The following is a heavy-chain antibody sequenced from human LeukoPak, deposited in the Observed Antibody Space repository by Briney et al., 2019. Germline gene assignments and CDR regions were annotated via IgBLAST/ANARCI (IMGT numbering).Heavy chain of an antibody. CDR1: GYTFTSHF. Sequence: ASVKVSCKASGYTFTSHFMHWVRQAPGQGLEWMGIINPRGGSTSCTQKFQGRVTMTRDTSTSTVYMELSSLRSEDTAVYYCARVKSYYYDTSDNDAFDIWGQGTMVTVSS. CDR3: ARVKSYYYDTSDNDAFDI. J-gene: IGHJ3*02. D-gene: IGHD3-22*01. V-gene: IGHV1-46*01. CDR2: INPRGGST.